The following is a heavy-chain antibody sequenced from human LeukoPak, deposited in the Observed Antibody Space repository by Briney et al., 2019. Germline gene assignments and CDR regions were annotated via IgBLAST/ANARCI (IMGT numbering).Heavy chain of an antibody. J-gene: IGHJ4*02. V-gene: IGHV3-30*02. CDR3: ASGDFSPSDY. CDR1: GFTFSSYG. Sequence: PGGSLRLSCAASGFTFSSYGMHWVRQAPGKGLEWVAFIRYDGSNKYYADSVKGRFTISRDNSKNTLYLQMNSLRAEDTAVYYCASGDFSPSDYWGQGTLVTVSS. D-gene: IGHD3-3*01. CDR2: IRYDGSNK.